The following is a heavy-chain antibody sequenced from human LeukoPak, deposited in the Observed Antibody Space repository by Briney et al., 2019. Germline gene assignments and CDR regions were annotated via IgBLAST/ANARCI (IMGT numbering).Heavy chain of an antibody. CDR2: ISYDGSNK. CDR1: GFTFSSYG. Sequence: GGSLRLSCAASGFTFSSYGMHWVRQAPGKGLEWVAVISYDGSNKYYADSVKGRFTISRDNSKNSLYLEMKSLRAEDTAAYFCARDRDYGTFDYWGQGTLVTVSS. V-gene: IGHV3-30*03. D-gene: IGHD4-17*01. J-gene: IGHJ4*02. CDR3: ARDRDYGTFDY.